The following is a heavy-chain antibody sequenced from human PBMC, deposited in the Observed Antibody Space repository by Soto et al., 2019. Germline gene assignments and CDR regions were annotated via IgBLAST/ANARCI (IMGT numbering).Heavy chain of an antibody. CDR3: AKGGRQWLVTSDFNY. Sequence: VQLVESGGGVVQPGRSLRLSCAASGFTFSDYATHWVRQAPGKGLEWVAVVSHDGKNTHYADSVKGRFTISRDSSKNTVSLEMTSLRAEDTAVYYCAKGGRQWLVTSDFNYWGQGALVTVSS. D-gene: IGHD6-19*01. CDR1: GFTFSDYA. CDR2: VSHDGKNT. V-gene: IGHV3-30*18. J-gene: IGHJ4*02.